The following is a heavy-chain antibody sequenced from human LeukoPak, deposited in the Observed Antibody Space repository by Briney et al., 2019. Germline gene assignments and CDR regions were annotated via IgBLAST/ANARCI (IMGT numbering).Heavy chain of an antibody. V-gene: IGHV4-38-2*02. D-gene: IGHD2-15*01. CDR3: ARDQHRVVVAQTWFDP. CDR1: GYSISSGYY. J-gene: IGHJ5*02. Sequence: PSETLSLTCTVSGYSISSGYYWGWIRPPPGKGLEWIGSIYHSGSTYYNPSLKSRVTISVDTSKNQFSLKLSSVTAADTAVYYCARDQHRVVVAQTWFDPWGQGTLVTVSS. CDR2: IYHSGST.